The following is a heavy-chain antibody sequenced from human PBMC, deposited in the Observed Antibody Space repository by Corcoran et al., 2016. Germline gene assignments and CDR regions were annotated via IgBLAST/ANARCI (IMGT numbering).Heavy chain of an antibody. Sequence: QLQLQESGPGLVKPSETLSLTCTVSGGSISSSSYYWGWIRQPPGKGLEWIGSIYYSGSTYYNPSLKSRVTISVDTSKNQFSLKLSSVTAADTAVYYCAKTYGDLRNYYYYYGMDVWGQGTSVTVSS. V-gene: IGHV4-39*07. CDR2: IYYSGST. CDR3: AKTYGDLRNYYYYYGMDV. CDR1: GGSISSSSYY. J-gene: IGHJ6*02. D-gene: IGHD4-17*01.